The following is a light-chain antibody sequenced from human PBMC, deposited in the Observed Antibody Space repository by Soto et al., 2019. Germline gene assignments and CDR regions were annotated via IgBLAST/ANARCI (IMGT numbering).Light chain of an antibody. Sequence: SQLNQSPSSLYASVGDRVTITCRAGQGISRSLAWYQQKPGKAPNLLISAASTLPTGVPSRFSGSGSGTDFALTISSLQPEDFATYYCQQIDSYPRTFGQGTKVEIK. J-gene: IGKJ1*01. V-gene: IGKV1-9*01. CDR3: QQIDSYPRT. CDR1: QGISRS. CDR2: AAS.